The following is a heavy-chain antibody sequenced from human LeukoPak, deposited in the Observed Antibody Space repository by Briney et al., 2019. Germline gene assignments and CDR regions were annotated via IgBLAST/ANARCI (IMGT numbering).Heavy chain of an antibody. D-gene: IGHD6-6*01. Sequence: GGSLRLSCAASGFTFSSYWMHWVRQAPGKGLVWVSRINTDGSSTTYADCVKGRFTISRDNAKNTLYLQMNSLSAEDTAVYYCARGYSSSYRIDYWGQGTLVTVSS. CDR3: ARGYSSSYRIDY. J-gene: IGHJ4*02. V-gene: IGHV3-74*01. CDR2: INTDGSST. CDR1: GFTFSSYW.